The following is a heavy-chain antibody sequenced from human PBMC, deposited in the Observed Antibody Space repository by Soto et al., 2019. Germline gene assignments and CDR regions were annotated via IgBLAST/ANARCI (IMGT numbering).Heavy chain of an antibody. J-gene: IGHJ6*03. Sequence: SVKVSCKASGGTFSSYTISWVRQAPGQGLEWMGRIIPILGIANYAQKFQGRVTITADKSTSTAYMELSSLRSEDTAVHYCARGGSGYDRYYYYYMDVWGKGTTVTVSS. CDR1: GGTFSSYT. D-gene: IGHD5-12*01. V-gene: IGHV1-69*02. CDR2: IIPILGIA. CDR3: ARGGSGYDRYYYYYMDV.